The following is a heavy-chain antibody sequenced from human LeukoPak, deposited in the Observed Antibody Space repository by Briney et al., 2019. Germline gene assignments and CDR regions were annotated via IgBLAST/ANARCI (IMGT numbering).Heavy chain of an antibody. CDR2: ISSGSSYM. CDR1: GFNFNIYS. V-gene: IGHV3-21*01. CDR3: ARWRNYDGASGYYQDAFDL. D-gene: IGHD3-22*01. Sequence: PGGSLRLSCTASGFNFNIYSMNWVRQAPGKGLEWISSISSGSSYMSYAESVKGRFTISRDNAKNSLYLQMNSLRAEVTAVYYCARWRNYDGASGYYQDAFDLWGRGTMVTVSS. J-gene: IGHJ3*01.